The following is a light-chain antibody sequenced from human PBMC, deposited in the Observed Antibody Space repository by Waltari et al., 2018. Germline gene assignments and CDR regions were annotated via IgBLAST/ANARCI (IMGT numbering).Light chain of an antibody. Sequence: IVLTQSPGTLSLSPGERASLSCRASQDVNSNYLAWYQQKPGQAPRLRIYGASSRATGIPDRFSGSGSGTDFTLTISRLEPEDFAVYYCQQYGRSPRTFGQGTKVEIK. CDR2: GAS. CDR1: QDVNSNY. CDR3: QQYGRSPRT. J-gene: IGKJ1*01. V-gene: IGKV3-20*01.